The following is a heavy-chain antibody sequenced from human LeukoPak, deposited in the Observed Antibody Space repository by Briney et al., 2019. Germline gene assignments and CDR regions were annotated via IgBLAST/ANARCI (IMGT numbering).Heavy chain of an antibody. J-gene: IGHJ4*02. CDR3: ARDLEAVAGTGVFDY. CDR2: FDPEDGET. Sequence: GASVKVSCKVSGYTLTELSMHWVRQAPGKGLEWMGGFDPEDGETIYAQKLQGRVTMTTDTSTSTAYMELRSLRSDDTAVYYCARDLEAVAGTGVFDYWGQGTLVTVSS. CDR1: GYTLTELS. D-gene: IGHD6-19*01. V-gene: IGHV1-24*01.